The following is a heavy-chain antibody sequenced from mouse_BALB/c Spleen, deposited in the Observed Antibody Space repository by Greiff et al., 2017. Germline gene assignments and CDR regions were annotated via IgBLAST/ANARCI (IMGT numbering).Heavy chain of an antibody. Sequence: VQLKESGAELVKPGASVKLSCTASGFNIKDTYMHWVQQRPEQGLEWIGRIDPANGNTKYDPKFQGKATITADTSSNTAYLQLSSLTSEDTAVYYCARGAQDYWGQGTSVTVSS. CDR3: ARGAQDY. D-gene: IGHD1-3*01. V-gene: IGHV14-3*02. CDR2: IDPANGNT. CDR1: GFNIKDTY. J-gene: IGHJ4*01.